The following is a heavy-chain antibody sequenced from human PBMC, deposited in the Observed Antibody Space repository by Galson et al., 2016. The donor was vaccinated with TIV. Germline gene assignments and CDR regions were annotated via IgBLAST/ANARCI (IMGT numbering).Heavy chain of an antibody. CDR1: GFTFSSYT. D-gene: IGHD2-21*02. CDR3: AKDRGCGGDCPHYYGMDV. Sequence: SLRLSCAASGFTFSSYTMHWVRQAPGKGLEWVALIWYDGSKKYYTVSVKGRFTISRDNSKNTLYLQMDSLRPEDTAMYYCAKDRGCGGDCPHYYGMDVWGQGTTVTVSS. CDR2: IWYDGSKK. V-gene: IGHV3-30*02. J-gene: IGHJ6*02.